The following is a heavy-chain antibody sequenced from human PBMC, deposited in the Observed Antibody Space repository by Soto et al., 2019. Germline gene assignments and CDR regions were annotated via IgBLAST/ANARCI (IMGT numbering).Heavy chain of an antibody. V-gene: IGHV3-48*01. CDR3: ARDVTRAAECYGDYVPYFDY. CDR2: ISSSSSTI. D-gene: IGHD4-17*01. Sequence: EVQLVESGGGLVQPGGSLRLSCAASGFTFSSYSMNCVRQAPGKGLEWVSYISSSSSTIYYADSVKGRFTISRDNAKNSLYLQMNSLRAEDTAVYYCARDVTRAAECYGDYVPYFDYWGQGTLVTVSS. J-gene: IGHJ4*02. CDR1: GFTFSSYS.